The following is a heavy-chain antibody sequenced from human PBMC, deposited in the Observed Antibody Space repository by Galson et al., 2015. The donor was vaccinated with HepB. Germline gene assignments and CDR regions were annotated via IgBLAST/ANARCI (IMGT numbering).Heavy chain of an antibody. J-gene: IGHJ5*02. Sequence: SLRLSCAASGFTFSSYAMHWVRQAPGKGLEWVAVISYDGSNKYYADSVKGRFTISRDNSKNTLYLQMNSLRAEDTAVYYCASGRSNWFDPWGQGTLVTVSS. CDR2: ISYDGSNK. V-gene: IGHV3-30-3*01. CDR1: GFTFSSYA. CDR3: ASGRSNWFDP.